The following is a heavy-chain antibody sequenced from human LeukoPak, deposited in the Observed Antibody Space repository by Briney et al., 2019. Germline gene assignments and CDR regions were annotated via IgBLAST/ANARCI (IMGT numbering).Heavy chain of an antibody. CDR3: ARGGGYCSGGSCYSDY. Sequence: ASVKVSCKASGYTFTSYGISWVRQAPGQGLEWMGWINPNSGGTNYAQKFQGRVTMTRDTSISTAYMELSRLRSDDTAVYYCARGGGYCSGGSCYSDYWGQGTLVTVSS. CDR1: GYTFTSYG. D-gene: IGHD2-15*01. J-gene: IGHJ4*02. V-gene: IGHV1-2*02. CDR2: INPNSGGT.